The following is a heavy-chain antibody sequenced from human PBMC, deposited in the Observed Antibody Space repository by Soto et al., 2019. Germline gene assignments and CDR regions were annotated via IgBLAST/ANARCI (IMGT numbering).Heavy chain of an antibody. D-gene: IGHD3-22*01. CDR3: ARDEPMIVVVNDY. Sequence: GASVKVSCKVSGYTLTESSMHWVRQAPGKGLEWMGGFDPEDGETIYAQKLEGRVTMTTDTSTSTAYMELRSLRSDDTAVYYCARDEPMIVVVNDYWGQGTLVTVSS. J-gene: IGHJ4*02. CDR2: FDPEDGET. CDR1: GYTLTESS. V-gene: IGHV1-24*01.